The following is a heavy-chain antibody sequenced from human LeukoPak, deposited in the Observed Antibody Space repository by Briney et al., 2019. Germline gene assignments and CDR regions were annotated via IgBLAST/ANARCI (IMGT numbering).Heavy chain of an antibody. J-gene: IGHJ4*02. D-gene: IGHD3-9*01. V-gene: IGHV4-61*02. CDR1: GYSISSGYY. Sequence: PSETLSLTCTVSGYSISSGYYWSWIRQPAGKGLEWIGRIYISGSTNYNPSLKSRVTISVDTSKNQFSLNLTSVTAADTAVYYCAKEAKYYDILIGYYRSFYYFDYWGQGTLVTVSS. CDR3: AKEAKYYDILIGYYRSFYYFDY. CDR2: IYISGST.